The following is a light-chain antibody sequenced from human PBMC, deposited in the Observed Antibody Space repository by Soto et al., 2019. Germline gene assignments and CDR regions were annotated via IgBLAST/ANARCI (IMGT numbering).Light chain of an antibody. V-gene: IGKV1-5*01. CDR3: QHYNSYST. Sequence: DTQMTQSPSTLSASVGDRVTITCRASQSISNWLAWYQQKPGKAPKVLIYDASSLRSGVPSRFNGSKSGTEFTLTISVQQPDYFATYCCQHYNSYSTFGQGTKVEF. CDR2: DAS. CDR1: QSISNW. J-gene: IGKJ1*01.